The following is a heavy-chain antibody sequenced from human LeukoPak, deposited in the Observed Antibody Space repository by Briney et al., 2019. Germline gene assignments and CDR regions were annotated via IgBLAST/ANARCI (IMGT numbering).Heavy chain of an antibody. D-gene: IGHD3-3*01. CDR1: GFTFSSYA. CDR3: ARSYYDFWSGYDDY. J-gene: IGHJ4*02. V-gene: IGHV3-23*01. CDR2: ISGSGGST. Sequence: GGPLRLSCAASGFTFSSYAMSWVRQAPGKGLEWVSAISGSGGSTYYADSVKGRFTISRDNSKNTLYLQMNSLRAEDTAVYYCARSYYDFWSGYDDYWGQGTLVTVSS.